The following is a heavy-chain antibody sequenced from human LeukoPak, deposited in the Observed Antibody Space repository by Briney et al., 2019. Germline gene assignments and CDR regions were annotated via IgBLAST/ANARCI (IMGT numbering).Heavy chain of an antibody. D-gene: IGHD6-13*01. CDR1: GFTFSSYS. V-gene: IGHV3-21*01. J-gene: IGHJ4*02. CDR2: ISSSSSYI. Sequence: PGGSLRLSCAASGFTFSSYSMNWVRQAPGKGLEWVSSISSSSSYIYYADSVKGRFTISRDNAKNSLYLQMNSLRAEDTAVYYCARERSGQLVSTQRYYFDYWGQGTLVTVSS. CDR3: ARERSGQLVSTQRYYFDY.